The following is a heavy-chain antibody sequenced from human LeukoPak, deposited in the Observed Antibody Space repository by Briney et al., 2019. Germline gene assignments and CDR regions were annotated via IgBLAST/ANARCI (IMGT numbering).Heavy chain of an antibody. Sequence: GGSLRLSCAASGFTVSSNYMSWVRQAPGKGLEWVSVIYSGGSTYHADSVKGRFTVSRDNSKNTLYLQMNSLRAEDTAVYYCAKDVVVVVVAATVNYFDYWGQGTLVTVSS. D-gene: IGHD2-15*01. CDR2: IYSGGST. CDR1: GFTVSSNY. V-gene: IGHV3-66*01. J-gene: IGHJ4*02. CDR3: AKDVVVVVVAATVNYFDY.